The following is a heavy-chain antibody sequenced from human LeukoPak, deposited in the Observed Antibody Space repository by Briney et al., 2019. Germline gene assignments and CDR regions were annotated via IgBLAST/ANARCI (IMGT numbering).Heavy chain of an antibody. CDR3: SGGRYGDYSRSGYYYGMDV. J-gene: IGHJ6*02. CDR1: GFTFSSYA. CDR2: IAFDGSNA. D-gene: IGHD4-17*01. Sequence: GGSLRLSCVASGFTFSSYAMHWVRQAPGKGLEWVAVIAFDGSNALYADSVKGRFTISRDISKSTQYLEMNSLKAEDSAIYYCSGGRYGDYSRSGYYYGMDVWGQGTTVTVSS. V-gene: IGHV3-30-3*01.